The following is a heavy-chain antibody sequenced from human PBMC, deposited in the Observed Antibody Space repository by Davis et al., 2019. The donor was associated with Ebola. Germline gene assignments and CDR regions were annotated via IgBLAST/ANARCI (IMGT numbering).Heavy chain of an antibody. CDR2: ISGSGGST. CDR1: GFTFSSYA. J-gene: IGHJ4*02. Sequence: GGSLRLSCAASGFTFSSYAMSWVRQAPGKGLEWVSAISGSGGSTYYADSVTGRFTISRDNSKNTLYLQMNSLRAEDTAVYYCAREAEVWELLRQYYFDYWGQGTLVTVSS. CDR3: AREAEVWELLRQYYFDY. D-gene: IGHD1-26*01. V-gene: IGHV3-23*01.